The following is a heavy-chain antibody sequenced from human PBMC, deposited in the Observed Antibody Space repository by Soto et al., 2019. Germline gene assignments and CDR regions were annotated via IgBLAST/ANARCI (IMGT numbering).Heavy chain of an antibody. CDR3: ARDQEVVVVTTLSDYYYGMDV. CDR1: GYTFTSYS. Sequence: GASVKVSCKTSGYTFTSYSIHWVRQAPGQRPEWMGWIIPIFGTANYAQKFQGRATITADESTSTAYMELSSLRSEDTAVYYCARDQEVVVVTTLSDYYYGMDVWGQGTTVTVSS. J-gene: IGHJ6*02. V-gene: IGHV1-69*13. CDR2: IIPIFGTA. D-gene: IGHD2-21*02.